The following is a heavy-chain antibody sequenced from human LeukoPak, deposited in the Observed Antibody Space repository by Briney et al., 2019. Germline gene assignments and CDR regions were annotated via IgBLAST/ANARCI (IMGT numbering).Heavy chain of an antibody. CDR2: INWNSVSI. V-gene: IGHV3-9*03. J-gene: IGHJ3*02. D-gene: IGHD6-6*01. CDR1: GFSIDDYA. Sequence: GGSLRLSCAASGFSIDDYAMHWVRQAPGKGLEWVSGINWNSVSIVYADSVKGRFTISRDNAKNSLYLQMNTLRAEDMALYYCTKDRLYSSSSGGAFDIWGQGTVVTVSS. CDR3: TKDRLYSSSSGGAFDI.